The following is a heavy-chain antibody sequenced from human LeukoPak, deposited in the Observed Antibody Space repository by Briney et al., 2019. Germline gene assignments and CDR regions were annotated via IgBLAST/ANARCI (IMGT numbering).Heavy chain of an antibody. D-gene: IGHD1-26*01. CDR2: IDPSDSYT. J-gene: IGHJ5*02. CDR3: ARHGMGNWFDP. Sequence: GESLKISCKASGYSFTSYCISWVRQMPGKGREWMGRIDPSDSYTNYSPSFQGHVTISADKSISTAYLQWSSLKASDTAMYYCARHGMGNWFDPWGQGTLVTVSS. CDR1: GYSFTSYC. V-gene: IGHV5-10-1*01.